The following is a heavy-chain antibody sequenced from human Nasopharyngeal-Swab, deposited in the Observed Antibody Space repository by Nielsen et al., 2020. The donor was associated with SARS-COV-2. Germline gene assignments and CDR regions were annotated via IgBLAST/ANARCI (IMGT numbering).Heavy chain of an antibody. CDR2: IFHSGST. CDR1: GGSISSGDYY. CDR3: AKFAEDLYCSGGSCYWFDP. D-gene: IGHD2-15*01. V-gene: IGHV4-30-4*08. Sequence: SETLSLTCTVSGGSISSGDYYWSWLRQPPGKGLEWIGYIFHSGSTYYNPSLKSRVTISVDTSKNQFSLKLSSVTAADTAVYYCAKFAEDLYCSGGSCYWFDPWGQGTLVTVSS. J-gene: IGHJ5*02.